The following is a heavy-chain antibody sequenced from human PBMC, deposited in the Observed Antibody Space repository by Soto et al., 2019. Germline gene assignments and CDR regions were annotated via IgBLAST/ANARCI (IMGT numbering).Heavy chain of an antibody. V-gene: IGHV1-69*01. Sequence: QVQLVQSGAEVKKPGSSVKVSCRASGGTFSSYAINWVRQAPGQGLEWMGGIIPVLGTEDYSQKFQGRVTITADESTSTASMELSSLRSEDAAVYYCATGTAGDSSGYWVYWGQGTLVTVSS. J-gene: IGHJ4*02. CDR3: ATGTAGDSSGYWVY. D-gene: IGHD3-22*01. CDR1: GGTFSSYA. CDR2: IIPVLGTE.